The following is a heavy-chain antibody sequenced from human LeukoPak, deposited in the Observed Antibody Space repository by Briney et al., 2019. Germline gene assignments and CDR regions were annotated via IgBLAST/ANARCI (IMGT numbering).Heavy chain of an antibody. V-gene: IGHV4-39*07. Sequence: SETLSLTCTVSGASISSNNYYWGWIRQPPGKGLEWIGSIFYSGTTYYHPSLKSRVTISVDTSKNQFSLKLSSVTAADTAVYYCARGRRYQLPGYYYYYMDVWGKGTTVTISS. CDR1: GASISSNNYY. CDR2: IFYSGTT. D-gene: IGHD2-2*01. CDR3: ARGRRYQLPGYYYYYMDV. J-gene: IGHJ6*03.